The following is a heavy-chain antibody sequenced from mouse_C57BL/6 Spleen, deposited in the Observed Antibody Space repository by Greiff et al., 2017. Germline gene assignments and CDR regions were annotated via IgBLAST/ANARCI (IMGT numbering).Heavy chain of an antibody. CDR2: IYPGDGDT. CDR1: GDAFSSYW. V-gene: IGHV1-80*01. CDR3: ARGAYYSNYPFAY. D-gene: IGHD2-5*01. Sequence: VQLQQSGAELVKPGASVKISCKASGDAFSSYWMNWVKQRPGKGLEWIGQIYPGDGDTNYNGKFKGKATLTADKSSSTAYMQLSSLTSEDSAVYFCARGAYYSNYPFAYWGQGTLVTVSA. J-gene: IGHJ3*01.